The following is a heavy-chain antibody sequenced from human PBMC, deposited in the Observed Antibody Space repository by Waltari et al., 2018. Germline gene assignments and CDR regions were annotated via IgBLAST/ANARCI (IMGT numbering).Heavy chain of an antibody. CDR2: IYHSGTT. V-gene: IGHV4-4*02. CDR3: ARGVIAAAGGNYYYSGMDV. D-gene: IGHD6-13*01. J-gene: IGHJ6*02. Sequence: QVQLQESGPGLVKPLGTLSLTCAVSGDSISSNHWWTWVRLPPGKGLEWIGEIYHSGTTKDKPSLKSRVTISVDKSKNHFSLKLRSVTAADTAVYYCARGVIAAAGGNYYYSGMDVWGQGTTVTVS. CDR1: GDSISSNHW.